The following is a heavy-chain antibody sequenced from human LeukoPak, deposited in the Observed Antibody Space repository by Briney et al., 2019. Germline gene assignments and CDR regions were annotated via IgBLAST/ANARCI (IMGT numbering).Heavy chain of an antibody. CDR3: ARDSSNSIDY. CDR1: GYTFTNFY. CDR2: IHPSGGTT. J-gene: IGHJ4*02. Sequence: GASVKVSCKASGYTFTNFYIHWVRQAPGQGLEWMGIIHPSGGTTSYAQKFQGRVTLTRDTSTSTVYMEVSCLRSEDTAVYYCARDSSNSIDYWGQGTLVFVSS. D-gene: IGHD1-1*01. V-gene: IGHV1-46*01.